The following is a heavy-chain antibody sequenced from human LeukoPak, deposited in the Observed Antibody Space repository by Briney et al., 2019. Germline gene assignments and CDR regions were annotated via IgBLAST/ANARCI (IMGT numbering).Heavy chain of an antibody. D-gene: IGHD6-13*01. V-gene: IGHV3-9*01. CDR1: GFTFDDYA. J-gene: IGHJ4*02. Sequence: PGRSLRLSCAASGFTFDDYAMHWVRQAPGKGLEWFSGISWNSGSIGYADSVKGRFTISRDNSKNTLYLQMNSLRAEDTAVYYCAKDRKQLVRVFDYWGQGTLVTVSS. CDR3: AKDRKQLVRVFDY. CDR2: ISWNSGSI.